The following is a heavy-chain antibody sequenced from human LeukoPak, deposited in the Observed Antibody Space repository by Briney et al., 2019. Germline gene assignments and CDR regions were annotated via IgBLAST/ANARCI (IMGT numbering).Heavy chain of an antibody. Sequence: PGGSLRLSCAASGLTLDEYGMSWVRQAPGKGLEWVSGINRNGGITGYAESVKGRFTISRDNAKNTLYLQMNSLRAEDTAVNYCARGITMIVPAHYYYYYYMDVWGKGTTVTVSS. CDR1: GLTLDEYG. J-gene: IGHJ6*03. D-gene: IGHD3-22*01. CDR2: INRNGGIT. V-gene: IGHV3-20*04. CDR3: ARGITMIVPAHYYYYYYMDV.